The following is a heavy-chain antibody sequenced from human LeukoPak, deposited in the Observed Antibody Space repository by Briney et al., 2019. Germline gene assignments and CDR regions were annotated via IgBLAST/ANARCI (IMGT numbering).Heavy chain of an antibody. CDR1: GFPFSSSW. D-gene: IGHD3-3*01. Sequence: GGSLRLSCADSGFPFSSSWMNWVRQAPGKGLGWVASMKPDGSQTYYLDSVEGRFTISRDIAKNSLCLQMNSLRAEDTAVYYCARDNYDFWSGYYASVGYWGQGTLVTVSS. CDR3: ARDNYDFWSGYYASVGY. CDR2: MKPDGSQT. J-gene: IGHJ4*02. V-gene: IGHV3-7*01.